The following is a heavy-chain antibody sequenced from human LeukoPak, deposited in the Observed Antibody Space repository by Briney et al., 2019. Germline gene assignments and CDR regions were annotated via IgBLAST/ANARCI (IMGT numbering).Heavy chain of an antibody. CDR1: GGSISSSSYY. V-gene: IGHV4-39*07. CDR2: INHSGST. J-gene: IGHJ5*02. CDR3: ARGLRVRVGATRWFDP. Sequence: SETLSLTCTVSGGSISSSSYYWGWIRQPPGKGLEWIGEINHSGSTNYNPSLKSRVTISVDTSKNQFSLKLSSVTAADTAVYYCARGLRVRVGATRWFDPWGQGTLVTVSS. D-gene: IGHD1-26*01.